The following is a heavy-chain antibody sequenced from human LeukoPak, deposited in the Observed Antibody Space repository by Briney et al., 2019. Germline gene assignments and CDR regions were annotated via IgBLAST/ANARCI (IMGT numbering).Heavy chain of an antibody. V-gene: IGHV1-46*01. Sequence: ASVKVSCKASGYTFTNYYMHWVRQAPGQGLEWMGIINPSGGSTSYAQRFQGRVTMTRDTSTSTVYMELSSLRSEDTAVYYCARDLENYADFDYWGQGTLVTVSS. CDR3: ARDLENYADFDY. CDR2: INPSGGST. CDR1: GYTFTNYY. D-gene: IGHD3-16*01. J-gene: IGHJ4*02.